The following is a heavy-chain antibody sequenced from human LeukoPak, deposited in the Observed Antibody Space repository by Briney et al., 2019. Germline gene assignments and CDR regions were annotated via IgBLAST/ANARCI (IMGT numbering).Heavy chain of an antibody. J-gene: IGHJ5*02. CDR2: ISAYNGNT. Sequence: ASVKASCKASGYTFTSYGISWVRQAPGQGLEWMGWISAYNGNTNYAQKLQGRVTMTTDTSTSTAYMELRSLRSDDTAVYYCARVHDSSGYSLPSGAWGQGTLVTVSS. V-gene: IGHV1-18*01. CDR1: GYTFTSYG. D-gene: IGHD3-22*01. CDR3: ARVHDSSGYSLPSGA.